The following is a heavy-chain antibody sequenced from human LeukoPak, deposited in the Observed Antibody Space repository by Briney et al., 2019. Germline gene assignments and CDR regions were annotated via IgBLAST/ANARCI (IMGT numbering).Heavy chain of an antibody. CDR3: ARGLHGYTYGYVPWELYYYMDV. CDR1: GGSINSGRYY. Sequence: SETLSLTCNVSGGSINSGRYYWSWIRQPAGRGLEWIGHISTSGRTSYSPSLKSRVTISVDTSKNQFSLKMSSVSAADTAVYYCARGLHGYTYGYVPWELYYYMDVWGKGTTVTISS. CDR2: ISTSGRT. D-gene: IGHD5-18*01. V-gene: IGHV4-61*09. J-gene: IGHJ6*03.